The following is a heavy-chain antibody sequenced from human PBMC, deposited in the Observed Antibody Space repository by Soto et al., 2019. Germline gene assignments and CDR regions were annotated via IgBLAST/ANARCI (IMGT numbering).Heavy chain of an antibody. D-gene: IGHD3-10*01. CDR2: IVPIFGRP. CDR1: GYTFNSYT. CDR3: ASFPFRHGQYYNILDVDV. J-gene: IGHJ6*02. V-gene: IGHV1-69*01. Sequence: QMQLAQSGAEVKKPGSSVKVSCKASGYTFNSYTLNWVRQAPGQGLEWIGGIVPIFGRPHYAEHLQGRVSITADESSDTAFVELTSLTINDTATDDCASFPFRHGQYYNILDVDVWGQGTTVIVSS.